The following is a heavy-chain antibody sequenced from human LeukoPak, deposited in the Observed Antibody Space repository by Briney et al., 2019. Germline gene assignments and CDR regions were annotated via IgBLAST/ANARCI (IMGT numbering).Heavy chain of an antibody. CDR2: INSDGSRT. CDR1: GFTFSGFG. V-gene: IGHV3-74*01. Sequence: GGSLRLSCAASGFTFSGFGMHWVRQAPGKGLVWVSRINSDGSRTNNADSVKDRFTISRDNAKNTLYLQMNSLRAEDTAVYYCARDKEVATTADLGYWGQGTLVTVSS. CDR3: ARDKEVATTADLGY. D-gene: IGHD5-24*01. J-gene: IGHJ4*02.